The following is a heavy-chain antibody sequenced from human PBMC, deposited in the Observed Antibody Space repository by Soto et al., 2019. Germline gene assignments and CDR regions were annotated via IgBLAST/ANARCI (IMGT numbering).Heavy chain of an antibody. CDR1: GGSVSSGSYY. CDR3: ARDLADIVVVPAALGAFDI. J-gene: IGHJ3*02. Sequence: XETLSLTVTVSGGSVSSGSYYWSWIRQPPGKGLEWIGYIYYSGSTNYNPSLKSRVTISVDTSKNQFSLKLSSVTAADTAVYYCARDLADIVVVPAALGAFDIWGQGTMVTVSS. CDR2: IYYSGST. D-gene: IGHD2-2*01. V-gene: IGHV4-61*01.